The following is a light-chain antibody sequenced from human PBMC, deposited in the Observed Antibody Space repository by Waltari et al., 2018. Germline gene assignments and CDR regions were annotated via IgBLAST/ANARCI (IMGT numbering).Light chain of an antibody. J-gene: IGLJ2*01. V-gene: IGLV2-14*03. CDR1: TSDVGGYNY. CDR3: SSYTGGTTLVV. Sequence: QSALTQPASVSGSPGQSITISCTGTTSDVGGYNYVPWYQPHPGKAPKLVIYDVNNRPSGVSNRFSGSKSGNTASLTISGLQTEDEADYHCSSYTGGTTLVVFGGGTKLTVL. CDR2: DVN.